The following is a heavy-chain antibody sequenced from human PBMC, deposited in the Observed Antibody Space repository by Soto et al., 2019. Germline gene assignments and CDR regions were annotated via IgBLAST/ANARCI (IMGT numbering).Heavy chain of an antibody. J-gene: IGHJ6*02. Sequence: ASVKVSCKASGYSFTDYHIHWERQAPGQGLEWLGRINPKSGGTSTAQKFQGWVTMTRDRSISTVYMELTRLRSDDTAVYFCARGHSTDCSNGVCSFFYNHEMDVWGQGTTVTVSS. CDR3: ARGHSTDCSNGVCSFFYNHEMDV. CDR1: GYSFTDYH. CDR2: INPKSGGT. D-gene: IGHD2-8*01. V-gene: IGHV1-2*04.